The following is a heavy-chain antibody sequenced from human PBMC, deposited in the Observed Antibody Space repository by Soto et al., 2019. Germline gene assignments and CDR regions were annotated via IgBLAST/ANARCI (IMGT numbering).Heavy chain of an antibody. CDR2: INPSGGST. V-gene: IGHV1-46*01. CDR1: GYTFTSYY. D-gene: IGHD3-22*01. J-gene: IGHJ6*02. Sequence: ASVKVSCKASGYTFTSYYMHWVRQAPGQGLERMGIINPSGGSTSYAQKFQGRVTMTRDTSTSTVYMELSSLRSEDTAVYYCARERITMIGGYYYYGMDVWGQGTTVTVS. CDR3: ARERITMIGGYYYYGMDV.